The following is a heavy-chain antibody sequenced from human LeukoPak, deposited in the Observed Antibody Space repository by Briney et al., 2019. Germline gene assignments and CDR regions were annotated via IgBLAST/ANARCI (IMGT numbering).Heavy chain of an antibody. CDR1: GYSISSGYY. D-gene: IGHD3-10*01. Sequence: SETLSLTCTVSGYSISSGYYWGWSRQPPGKGLEWIGSIYHSGSTYYNPSLKSRLTISVDTSKNQFSLKLSSVTAADTAVYYCARYALRGIDYWGQGTLVTASS. V-gene: IGHV4-38-2*02. CDR2: IYHSGST. J-gene: IGHJ4*02. CDR3: ARYALRGIDY.